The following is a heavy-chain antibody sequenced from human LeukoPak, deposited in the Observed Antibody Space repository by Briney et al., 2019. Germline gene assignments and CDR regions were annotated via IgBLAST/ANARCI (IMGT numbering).Heavy chain of an antibody. D-gene: IGHD5-18*01. CDR1: GFTFSSYG. V-gene: IGHV3-23*01. CDR3: ASAGYSYGAFFD. CDR2: ISGSGNRT. Sequence: GGSLRLSCAASGFTFSSYGMHWVRQAPGKGLEWVSAISGSGNRTFYADSVKGRFAISRDNSKNTVYLQMSSLRAGDTAVYYCASAGYSYGAFFDWGQGTLVTVSS. J-gene: IGHJ4*02.